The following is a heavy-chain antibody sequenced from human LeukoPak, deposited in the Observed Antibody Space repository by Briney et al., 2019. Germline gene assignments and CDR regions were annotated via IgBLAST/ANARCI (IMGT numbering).Heavy chain of an antibody. V-gene: IGHV1-24*01. D-gene: IGHD2-15*01. CDR3: ARGSRICSGGSCYSPADY. J-gene: IGHJ4*02. Sequence: ASVKVSCKVSGYTLTEVSMHWVRQAPGEGPEWMGGFDPADGERIYAQKFQGRVTMTRNTSISTAYMELSSLRSEDTAVYYCARGSRICSGGSCYSPADYWGQGALVTVSS. CDR1: GYTLTEVS. CDR2: FDPADGER.